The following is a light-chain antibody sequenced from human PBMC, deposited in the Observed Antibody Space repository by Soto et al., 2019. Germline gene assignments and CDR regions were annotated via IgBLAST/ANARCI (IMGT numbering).Light chain of an antibody. V-gene: IGLV2-11*01. CDR3: CSYAGSYSYV. J-gene: IGLJ1*01. CDR2: DVS. Sequence: QSALTQPGSVSGSPGQSGTISCTGTSSDVGGYNYVSWYQEQPGKAPKLMIYDVSKRPSGVPDRFSGSKSGNTASLTISGLQAEDEADYYCCSYAGSYSYVFGTGTKVTVL. CDR1: SSDVGGYNY.